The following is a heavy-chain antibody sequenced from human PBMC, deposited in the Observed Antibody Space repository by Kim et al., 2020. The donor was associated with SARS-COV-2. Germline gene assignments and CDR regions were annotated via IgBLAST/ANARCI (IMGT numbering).Heavy chain of an antibody. CDR2: IYTSGST. J-gene: IGHJ5*02. CDR3: ARDLRYCTNGVCWGNWFDP. V-gene: IGHV4-4*07. D-gene: IGHD2-8*01. CDR1: GGSISSYY. Sequence: SETLSLTCTVSGGSISSYYWSWIRQPAGKGLEWIGRIYTSGSTNYNPSLKSRVTMSVDTSKNQFSLKLSSVTAADTAVYYCARDLRYCTNGVCWGNWFDPSGQGTLGTVSS.